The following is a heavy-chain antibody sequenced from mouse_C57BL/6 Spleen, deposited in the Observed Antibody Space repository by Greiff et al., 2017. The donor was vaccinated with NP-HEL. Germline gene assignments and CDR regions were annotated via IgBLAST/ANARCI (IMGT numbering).Heavy chain of an antibody. D-gene: IGHD1-1*02. J-gene: IGHJ4*01. CDR1: GYAFSSSW. CDR3: AREQGGAYAMDY. CDR2: IYPGDGDT. Sequence: VQLQQSGPELVKPGASVKISCKASGYAFSSSWMNWVKQRPGKGLEWIGRIYPGDGDTNYNGKFKGKATLTADKSSSTAYMQLSSLTSEDSAVYFCAREQGGAYAMDYWGQGTSVTVSS. V-gene: IGHV1-82*01.